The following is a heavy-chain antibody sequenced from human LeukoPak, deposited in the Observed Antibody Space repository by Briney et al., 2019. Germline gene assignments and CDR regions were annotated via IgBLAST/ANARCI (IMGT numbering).Heavy chain of an antibody. CDR3: ARVDRYHYYLDV. J-gene: IGHJ6*03. Sequence: SVKVSCKASGGTFSSYSITWVGQAPGQGLEWMGGIMPLFNTANYAQQFQGRVTITTDESTSTAYMELSSLRFEDTAMYYCARVDRYHYYLDVWGKGTTVTVSS. V-gene: IGHV1-69*05. CDR1: GGTFSSYS. CDR2: IMPLFNTA.